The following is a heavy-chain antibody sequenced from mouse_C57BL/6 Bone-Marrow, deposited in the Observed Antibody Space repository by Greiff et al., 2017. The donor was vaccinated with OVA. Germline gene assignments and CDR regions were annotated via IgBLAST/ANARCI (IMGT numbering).Heavy chain of an antibody. CDR1: GYTFTSYG. V-gene: IGHV1-81*01. D-gene: IGHD1-1*01. Sequence: QVQLKQSGAELARPGASVKLSCKASGYTFTSYGISWVKQRTGQGLEWIGEIYPRSGNTYYNEKFKGKATLTADKSSSTAYMELRSLTSEDSAVYFCAREGYYYGSSYLAWFAYWGQGTLVTVSA. J-gene: IGHJ3*01. CDR3: AREGYYYGSSYLAWFAY. CDR2: IYPRSGNT.